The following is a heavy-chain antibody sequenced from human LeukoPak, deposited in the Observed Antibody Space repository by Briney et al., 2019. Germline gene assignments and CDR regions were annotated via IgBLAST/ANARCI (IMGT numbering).Heavy chain of an antibody. D-gene: IGHD1-26*01. J-gene: IGHJ4*02. CDR1: GYTFIDNY. Sequence: ASVRVSCKASGYTFIDNYIHWARRAPGQGFEWMGWINPESGVTKPAQKFQGRVTMTGDTSISTAYMELRSLKSDDTAVYYCARWQYSGTHRPGEGFDYWGQGALITVSS. CDR2: INPESGVT. CDR3: ARWQYSGTHRPGEGFDY. V-gene: IGHV1-2*02.